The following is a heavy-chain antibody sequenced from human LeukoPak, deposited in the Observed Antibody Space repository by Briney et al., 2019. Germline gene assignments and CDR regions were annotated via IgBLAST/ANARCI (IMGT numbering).Heavy chain of an antibody. Sequence: PSETLSLTCAVYGGSFSGYYWSWIRQPPGKGLEWIGEINHSGNTNYNPSLKSRVTISVDTSKNQFSLKLSSVTAADTAVYYCARDWSITMVRGVTGFDYWGQGTLVTVSS. J-gene: IGHJ4*02. CDR2: INHSGNT. CDR3: ARDWSITMVRGVTGFDY. CDR1: GGSFSGYY. V-gene: IGHV4-34*01. D-gene: IGHD3-10*01.